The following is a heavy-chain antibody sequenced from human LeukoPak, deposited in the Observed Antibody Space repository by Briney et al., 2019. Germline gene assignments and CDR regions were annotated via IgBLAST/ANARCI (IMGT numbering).Heavy chain of an antibody. V-gene: IGHV4-38-2*02. CDR2: MYHSGST. CDR3: ARSRYYYYYYYMDV. J-gene: IGHJ6*03. D-gene: IGHD3-9*01. CDR1: GYSISSAYY. Sequence: PSETLSLTCSVSGYSISSAYYWGWIRQPPGKGLEWIGTMYHSGSTNYNPSLKSRVTISVDTSKNQFSLKLSSVTAADTAVYYCARSRYYYYYYYMDVWGKGTTVTVSS.